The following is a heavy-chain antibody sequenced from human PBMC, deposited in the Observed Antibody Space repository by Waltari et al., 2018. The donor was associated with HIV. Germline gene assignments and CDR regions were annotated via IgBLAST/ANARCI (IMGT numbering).Heavy chain of an antibody. D-gene: IGHD5-12*01. Sequence: EVQLMESGGRLVKPGGSLRLSSAASGFSFGTPSMSWVRQAPGKGLEWVASISSGSSFITYSGSVKGRFTISRGNAENSLYLQMNSLRAEDTAVYYCARDMATFTGAYYFDTWGQGTLVTVSS. V-gene: IGHV3-21*01. CDR1: GFSFGTPS. CDR2: ISSGSSFI. CDR3: ARDMATFTGAYYFDT. J-gene: IGHJ4*02.